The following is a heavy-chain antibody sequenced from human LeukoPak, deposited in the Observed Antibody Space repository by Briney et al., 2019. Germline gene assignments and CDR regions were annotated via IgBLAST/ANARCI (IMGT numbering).Heavy chain of an antibody. CDR3: AREDPAAAGSFDY. CDR1: GGTFSSYA. CDR2: IIPIFGTA. V-gene: IGHV1-69*01. Sequence: SVKVSCKASGGTFSSYAISWVRQAPGQGREWMGGIIPIFGTANYAQKFQGRVTITADESTSTAYMELSSLRSEDTAVYYCAREDPAAAGSFDYWGPGALVTVSS. D-gene: IGHD6-13*01. J-gene: IGHJ4*01.